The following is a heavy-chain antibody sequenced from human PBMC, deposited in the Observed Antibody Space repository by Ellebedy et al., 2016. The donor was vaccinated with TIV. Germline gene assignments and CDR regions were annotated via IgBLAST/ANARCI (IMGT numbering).Heavy chain of an antibody. D-gene: IGHD4/OR15-4a*01. J-gene: IGHJ5*02. CDR2: IKGDGSGA. V-gene: IGHV3-74*01. CDR1: GFSLSPFSAYW. CDR3: ARGWWDYGA. Sequence: GESLKISCAASGFSLSPFSAYWMHWVRQAPGKGLVWVSRIKGDGSGATYADSVKGRFTISRDNAKNTLYLEMTSLRAEDTAVYYCARGWWDYGAWGQGTQVTVSS.